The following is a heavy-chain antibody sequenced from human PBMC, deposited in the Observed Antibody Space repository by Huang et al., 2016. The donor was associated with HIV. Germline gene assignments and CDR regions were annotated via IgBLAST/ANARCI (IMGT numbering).Heavy chain of an antibody. D-gene: IGHD6-13*01. CDR3: VHRLRYGKWYVDY. CDR2: IYWDNEE. CDR1: GFSLTSSGVA. Sequence: QITLKESGPTLVKPTQTLTLTCTFSGFSLTSSGVAVGWIRQPPGKALEWLALIYWDNEERFSPSLKTRLTITKDTPKNEVVLTMTSMDPVDTATYYCVHRLRYGKWYVDYWGQGVLVTVSS. J-gene: IGHJ4*02. V-gene: IGHV2-5*02.